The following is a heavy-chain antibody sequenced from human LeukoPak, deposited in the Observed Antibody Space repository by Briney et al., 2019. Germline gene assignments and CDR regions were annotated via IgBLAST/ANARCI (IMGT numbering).Heavy chain of an antibody. CDR2: MNPNSGNT. Sequence: ASVKVSCKASGYTFTSYDINWVRQATGQGLEWMGWMNPNSGNTGYAQKFQGRVTMTRNTSISTAYMELSSLRSEDTAVYYCPRVGLGYCSGGSCYGDWFDPWGQGTLVTVSS. CDR1: GYTFTSYD. V-gene: IGHV1-8*01. J-gene: IGHJ5*02. CDR3: PRVGLGYCSGGSCYGDWFDP. D-gene: IGHD2-15*01.